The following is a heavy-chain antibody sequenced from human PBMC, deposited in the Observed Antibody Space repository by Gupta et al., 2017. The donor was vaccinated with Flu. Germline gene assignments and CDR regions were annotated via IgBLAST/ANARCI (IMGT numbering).Heavy chain of an antibody. CDR3: TRLWTGGLDP. Sequence: HWLRQAPGQRLEWMGWIDGDNGNTKYSQKFQGRVTITRDTSASTAYMELSSLTSEDTAVYYCTRLWTGGLDPWGQGSLVTVSS. J-gene: IGHJ5*02. D-gene: IGHD3-10*01. V-gene: IGHV1-3*01. CDR2: IDGDNGNT.